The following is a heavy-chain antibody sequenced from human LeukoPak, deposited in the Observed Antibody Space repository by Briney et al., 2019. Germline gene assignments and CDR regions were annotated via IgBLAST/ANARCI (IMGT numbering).Heavy chain of an antibody. J-gene: IGHJ5*02. Sequence: SQTLSLTCAVSGGSISSGGYSWSRLRQPPGKGLEWIGYIYHSGSTYYNPSLKSRVTISVDRSKNQFSLKLSSVTAADTAVYYCARGPYCGGDCYLFDPWGQGTLVTVSS. CDR2: IYHSGST. CDR1: GGSISSGGYS. CDR3: ARGPYCGGDCYLFDP. V-gene: IGHV4-30-2*01. D-gene: IGHD2-21*02.